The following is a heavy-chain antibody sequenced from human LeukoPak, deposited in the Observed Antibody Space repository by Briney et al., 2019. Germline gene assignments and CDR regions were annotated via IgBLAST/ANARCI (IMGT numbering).Heavy chain of an antibody. CDR3: ARISGDMTTASKFDY. V-gene: IGHV3-20*04. J-gene: IGHJ4*02. D-gene: IGHD4-17*01. CDR1: GFTFDDYG. CDR2: INWNGGST. Sequence: GGSLRLSCAASGFTFDDYGMSWVRHAPGKGLEWVSGINWNGGSTGYADSVKGRFTISRDNAKNSLYLQMNSLRAEDTALYYCARISGDMTTASKFDYWGQGTLVTVSS.